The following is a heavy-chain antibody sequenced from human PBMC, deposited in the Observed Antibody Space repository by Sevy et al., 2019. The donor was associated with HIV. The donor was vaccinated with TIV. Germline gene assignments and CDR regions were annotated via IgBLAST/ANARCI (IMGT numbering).Heavy chain of an antibody. CDR2: IWYDGSNK. CDR3: ARVRTSSYYDILTGYSPRSSYYYCYGMDV. J-gene: IGHJ6*02. D-gene: IGHD3-9*01. V-gene: IGHV3-33*01. CDR1: GFTFSSYG. Sequence: GGSLRLSCAASGFTFSSYGMHWVRQAPGKGLEWVADIWYDGSNKYYADSVKGRFTISRDNSKNTLYLQMNSLRAEDTAVYYCARVRTSSYYDILTGYSPRSSYYYCYGMDVWGQGTTVTVSS.